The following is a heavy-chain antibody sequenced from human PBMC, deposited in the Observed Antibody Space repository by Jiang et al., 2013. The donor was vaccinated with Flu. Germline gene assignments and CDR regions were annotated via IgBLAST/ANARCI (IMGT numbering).Heavy chain of an antibody. V-gene: IGHV3-48*03. J-gene: IGHJ3*02. CDR1: GFTFSGFE. CDR2: ISSSGRTI. Sequence: VQLLESGGGLVQPGRSLRLSCAASGFTFSGFEMNWVRQAPGKGLEWVSYISSSGRTIYHADSVKGRFTISRDNAKNTLYLQMNSLRVEDTAVYYCARGGGLQYLFNAFDIWGQGTMVTV. CDR3: ARGGGLQYLFNAFDI. D-gene: IGHD3-3*01.